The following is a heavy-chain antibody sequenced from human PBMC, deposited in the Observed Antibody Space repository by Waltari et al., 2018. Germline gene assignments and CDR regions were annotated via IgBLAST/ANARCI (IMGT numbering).Heavy chain of an antibody. V-gene: IGHV1-8*01. Sequence: QVQLVQSGAEVKKPGASVKVSCKASGYTFTNYDINWVRQAAGQGLEWMGWMNPTSGNAGYAQKFQGRVTMTRHTSISTAYMELSSLRSEDTAGYYCARGYYGSGSCDYWGQGTLVTVSS. D-gene: IGHD3-10*01. J-gene: IGHJ4*02. CDR3: ARGYYGSGSCDY. CDR1: GYTFTNYD. CDR2: MNPTSGNA.